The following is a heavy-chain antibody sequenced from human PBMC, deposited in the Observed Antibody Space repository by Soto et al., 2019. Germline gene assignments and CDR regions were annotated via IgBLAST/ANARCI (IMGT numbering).Heavy chain of an antibody. CDR3: ARQDYSNYRGGMDV. CDR2: IYPSDSDI. J-gene: IGHJ6*02. CDR1: GYSFTSQW. Sequence: PGESLTIARQTCGYSFTSQWIAWVRQMPGKGLEWMGIIYPSDSDIRYRPSFQGQVTISVDKSISTAYLQWSSLKASDTATYYCARQDYSNYRGGMDVWGQGTTVTVSS. D-gene: IGHD2-2*01. V-gene: IGHV5-51*01.